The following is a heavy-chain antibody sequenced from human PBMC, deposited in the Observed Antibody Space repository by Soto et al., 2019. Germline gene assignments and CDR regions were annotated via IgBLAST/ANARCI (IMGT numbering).Heavy chain of an antibody. CDR2: ISLSGSTI. V-gene: IGHV3-48*03. CDR1: GFAFSNYE. Sequence: GGSLRLSCAASGFAFSNYEMDWVRQAPGKGLEWVSYISLSGSTIYYADSVKGRFTISRDDAKNSLYLQMDSLRADDTAVYYCARESFSASPNFFDYWGQGTLVTVSS. J-gene: IGHJ4*02. D-gene: IGHD3-3*02. CDR3: ARESFSASPNFFDY.